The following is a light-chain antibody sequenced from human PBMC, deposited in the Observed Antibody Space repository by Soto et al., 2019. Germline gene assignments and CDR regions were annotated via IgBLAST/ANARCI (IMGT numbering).Light chain of an antibody. Sequence: EVVLTQSPGTLSLSPGERATLSCRASQSVSGSDLAWYQQKPGQAPRLLISGVSNRATGTPDRCSGSGYGTDFTLTISSLEPEDFAVFYCHQYGISPPTFGPGTNVEI. CDR1: QSVSGSD. CDR2: GVS. CDR3: HQYGISPPT. J-gene: IGKJ1*01. V-gene: IGKV3-20*01.